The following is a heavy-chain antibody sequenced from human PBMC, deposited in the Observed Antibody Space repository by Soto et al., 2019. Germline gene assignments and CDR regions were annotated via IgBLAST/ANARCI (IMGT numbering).Heavy chain of an antibody. Sequence: QVRLVESVGGVVQPGGSLRLSCAAAGFDFYNYSMHWVRQSPGKGLEWVAIMSMDGTQKYYTDSVKGRFTISRDNSKSMFFLQRSSLRPEDTAVYFCARDRVPYVYFYYGMDVWGQGTTVTVSS. CDR3: ARDRVPYVYFYYGMDV. CDR2: MSMDGTQK. J-gene: IGHJ6*02. V-gene: IGHV3-30-3*01. D-gene: IGHD3-10*02. CDR1: GFDFYNYS.